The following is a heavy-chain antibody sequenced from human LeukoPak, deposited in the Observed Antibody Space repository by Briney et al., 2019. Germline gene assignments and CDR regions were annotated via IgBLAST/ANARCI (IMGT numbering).Heavy chain of an antibody. Sequence: GGSLRLSCAASGFTLSDYWMILVRQAPGKGLEWVANINQNGREKRYVDSVKGRFTISRDDAKSSVFLQMNNLRVEDMAVYYCATWVYLTTVISWDFFESRGPGTLVSVSS. CDR3: ATWVYLTTVISWDFFES. V-gene: IGHV3-7*01. D-gene: IGHD4-11*01. CDR1: GFTLSDYW. CDR2: INQNGREK. J-gene: IGHJ4*01.